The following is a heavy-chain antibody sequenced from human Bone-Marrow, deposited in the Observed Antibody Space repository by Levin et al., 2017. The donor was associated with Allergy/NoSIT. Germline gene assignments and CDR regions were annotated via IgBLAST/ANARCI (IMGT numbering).Heavy chain of an antibody. CDR3: AKDPMVRGSKGYDY. CDR1: GGSFRGSY. J-gene: IGHJ4*02. D-gene: IGHD3-10*01. Sequence: SQTLSLTCAVYGGSFRGSYWSWIRQPPGKGLEWIGEINHSGSTNYNPSLKSRVTISVDTSKNQFSLKLSSVTAADTAVYYCAKDPMVRGSKGYDYWGQGTLVTVSS. V-gene: IGHV4-34*01. CDR2: INHSGST.